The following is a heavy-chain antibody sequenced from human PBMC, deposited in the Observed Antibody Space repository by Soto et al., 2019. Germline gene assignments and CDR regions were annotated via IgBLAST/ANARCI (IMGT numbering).Heavy chain of an antibody. CDR3: ASSKAYCGGDCYSDAFDI. V-gene: IGHV4-30-4*01. D-gene: IGHD2-21*02. Sequence: QVQLQESGPGLVKPSQTLSLTCTVSGGSISSGDYYWSWIRQPPGKGLEWIGYIYFSGSTYYNPYLTSRGTISVDTSKNQASLKRSSVTAADTAVYYCASSKAYCGGDCYSDAFDIWGQGTMVTVSS. CDR2: IYFSGST. J-gene: IGHJ3*02. CDR1: GGSISSGDYY.